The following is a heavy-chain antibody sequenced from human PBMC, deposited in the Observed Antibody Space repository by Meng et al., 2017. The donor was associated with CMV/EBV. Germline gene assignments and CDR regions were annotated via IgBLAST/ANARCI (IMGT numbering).Heavy chain of an antibody. CDR1: GFTFSSYA. CDR3: AKAFTRPTYYYDSSGHPDAFDI. D-gene: IGHD3-22*01. CDR2: ISGSGGST. J-gene: IGHJ3*02. V-gene: IGHV3-23*01. Sequence: GGSLRLSCAASGFTFSSYAMSWVRQAPGKGLEWVSAISGSGGSTYYADSVKGRFTISRDNSKNTLYLQMNSLRAEDTAVYYCAKAFTRPTYYYDSSGHPDAFDIWGQGTVVTVSS.